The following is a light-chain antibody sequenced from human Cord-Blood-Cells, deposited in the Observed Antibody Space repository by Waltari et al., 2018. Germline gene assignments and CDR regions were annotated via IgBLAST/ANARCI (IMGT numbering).Light chain of an antibody. CDR3: QQSYSTPRT. Sequence: IQMTQSPSSLSASVGTRVTITCRAIQSISSYLNWYQQKPGKAPKLLIYAASSLQSGVPARFSGSGSGTDFTLTISSLQPEDFATYYCQQSYSTPRTFGQGTKVEIK. V-gene: IGKV1-39*01. CDR1: QSISSY. J-gene: IGKJ1*01. CDR2: AAS.